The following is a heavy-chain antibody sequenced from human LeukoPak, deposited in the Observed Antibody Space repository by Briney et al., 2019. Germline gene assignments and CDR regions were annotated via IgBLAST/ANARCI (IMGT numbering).Heavy chain of an antibody. V-gene: IGHV3-9*01. CDR3: AKAGYCSSPICYSLDY. CDR2: INWNSGSI. CDR1: GFTFDDYA. J-gene: IGHJ4*02. Sequence: GGSLRLSCAASGFTFDDYAMHWVRQAPGKGLEWVSGINWNSGSIGYADSVKGRFTISRDNAKNSLYLQMGSLRAEDTALYYCAKAGYCSSPICYSLDYWGQGTLVTVSS. D-gene: IGHD2-2*01.